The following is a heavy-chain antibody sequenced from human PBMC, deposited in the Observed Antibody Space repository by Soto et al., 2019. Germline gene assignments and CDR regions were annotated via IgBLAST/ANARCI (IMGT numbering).Heavy chain of an antibody. CDR1: GFTFSNAW. V-gene: IGHV3-15*01. D-gene: IGHD2-2*01. Sequence: EVQLVESGGGLVKPGGSLRLSCAASGFTFSNAWMSWVRQAPGKGLEWVGRIKSKTDGGTTDYAAPVKGRFTISRDDSKNTLYLQMNSLKTEDTAVYYCTTDIVVVPADKFDYWGQGPLVTVSS. CDR3: TTDIVVVPADKFDY. CDR2: IKSKTDGGTT. J-gene: IGHJ4*02.